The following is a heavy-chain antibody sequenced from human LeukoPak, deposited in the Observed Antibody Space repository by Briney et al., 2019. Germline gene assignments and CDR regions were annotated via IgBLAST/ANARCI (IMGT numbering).Heavy chain of an antibody. Sequence: ASVKVSCKXSGGTFSSYAISWVRQAPGQGLEWMGRIIPIFGTANYAQKFQGRVTITTDESTSTAYMELSSLRSEDTAVYYCATDSSGRGYWGQGTLVTVSS. CDR3: ATDSSGRGY. D-gene: IGHD6-19*01. CDR2: IIPIFGTA. J-gene: IGHJ4*02. CDR1: GGTFSSYA. V-gene: IGHV1-69*05.